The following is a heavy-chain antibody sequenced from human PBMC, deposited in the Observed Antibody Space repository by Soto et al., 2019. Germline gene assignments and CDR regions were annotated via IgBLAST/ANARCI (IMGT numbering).Heavy chain of an antibody. CDR1: GGTFSSYA. V-gene: IGHV1-69*13. Sequence: SVKVSCKASGGTFSSYAISWVRQAPGQGLEWMGGIIPIFGTANYAQKFQGRVTITADESTSTAYMELSSLRSEDTAVYYCARDIRAAAAYNWFDPWGQGTLVTVSS. CDR2: IIPIFGTA. J-gene: IGHJ5*02. CDR3: ARDIRAAAAYNWFDP. D-gene: IGHD6-13*01.